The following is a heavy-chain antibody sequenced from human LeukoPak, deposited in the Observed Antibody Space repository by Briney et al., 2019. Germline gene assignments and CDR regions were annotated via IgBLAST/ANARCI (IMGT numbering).Heavy chain of an antibody. V-gene: IGHV3-23*01. CDR1: GFTFRSYA. CDR2: ISGTGDSP. J-gene: IGHJ5*02. Sequence: GGSLRLFCAASGFTFRSYAMNWVRQAPGKGLEWVSAISGTGDSPHYADSVKGRFTISRDNSKNTLYLQMNSLRAEDTAFYYCAKDIGWFDPWGQGTLVTVSS. CDR3: AKDIGWFDP.